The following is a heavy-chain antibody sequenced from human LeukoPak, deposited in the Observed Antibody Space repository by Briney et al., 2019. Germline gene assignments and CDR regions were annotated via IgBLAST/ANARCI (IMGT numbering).Heavy chain of an antibody. D-gene: IGHD3-10*01. CDR3: AKDLGVRSNNYGSGRFWYFDL. V-gene: IGHV3-9*01. CDR1: GFTFDDYA. J-gene: IGHJ2*01. Sequence: GGSLRLSCAASGFTFDDYAMHWVRQAPGKGLEWVSGISWNSGSIGYADSVKGRFTISRDNAKNSLYLQMNSLRAEDTALYYCAKDLGVRSNNYGSGRFWYFDLWGRGTLVTVSS. CDR2: ISWNSGSI.